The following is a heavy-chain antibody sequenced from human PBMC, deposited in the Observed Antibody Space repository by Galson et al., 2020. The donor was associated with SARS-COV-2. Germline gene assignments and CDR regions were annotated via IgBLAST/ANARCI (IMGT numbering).Heavy chain of an antibody. V-gene: IGHV1-46*01. D-gene: IGHD2-2*01. Sequence: ASVKVSCKASGYTFTSYYMHWVRQAPGQGLEWMGIINPSGGSTSYAQKFQGRVTMTRDTSTSTVYMELSSLRSEDTAVYYCAREGGIVVVPAAAFDYWGQGTLVTVSS. J-gene: IGHJ4*02. CDR2: INPSGGST. CDR3: AREGGIVVVPAAAFDY. CDR1: GYTFTSYY.